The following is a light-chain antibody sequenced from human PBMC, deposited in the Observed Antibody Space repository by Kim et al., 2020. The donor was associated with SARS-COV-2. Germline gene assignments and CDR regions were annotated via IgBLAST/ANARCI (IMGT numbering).Light chain of an antibody. Sequence: SSELTQDSAVSVALGQTVRITCQGDNLRSYYTGWYQQKPGQAPILVIYGKNNRPSGIPDRFSGSRSGNTASLTITGAQVEDEADYYCNSRDSSGDHLVFGGGTKLTVL. CDR3: NSRDSSGDHLV. J-gene: IGLJ2*01. V-gene: IGLV3-19*01. CDR2: GKN. CDR1: NLRSYY.